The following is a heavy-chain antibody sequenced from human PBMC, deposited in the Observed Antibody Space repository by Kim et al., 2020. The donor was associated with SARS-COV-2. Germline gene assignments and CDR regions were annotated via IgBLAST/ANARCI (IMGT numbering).Heavy chain of an antibody. CDR3: ARDDHYDSSGYYPFDY. J-gene: IGHJ4*02. V-gene: IGHV1-18*01. CDR2: ISAYNGNT. CDR1: GYTFTSYG. Sequence: ASVKVSCKASGYTFTSYGISWVRQAPGQGLEWMGWISAYNGNTNYAQKLQGRVTMTTDTSTSTAYMELRSLRSDDTAVYYCARDDHYDSSGYYPFDYWGQGTLVTVSS. D-gene: IGHD3-22*01.